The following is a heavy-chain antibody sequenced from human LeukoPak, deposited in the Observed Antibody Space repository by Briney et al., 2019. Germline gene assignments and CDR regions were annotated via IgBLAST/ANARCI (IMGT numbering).Heavy chain of an antibody. J-gene: IGHJ5*02. CDR1: GGSFSGYY. D-gene: IGHD6-19*01. CDR2: INHSGST. V-gene: IGHV4-34*01. Sequence: SETLSLTCAVYGGSFSGYYRSWIRQPPGKGLEWIGEINHSGSTNYNPSLKSRVTISADTSKNQFSLKLSSVTAADTAVYYCARAASYGYSSGWYRSRFDPWGQGTLVTVS. CDR3: ARAASYGYSSGWYRSRFDP.